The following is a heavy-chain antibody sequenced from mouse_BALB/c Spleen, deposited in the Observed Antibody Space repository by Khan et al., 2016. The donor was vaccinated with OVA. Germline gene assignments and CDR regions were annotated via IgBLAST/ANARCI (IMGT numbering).Heavy chain of an antibody. J-gene: IGHJ3*01. CDR2: ISTYYGDT. CDR3: VRGNAEYRFAY. Sequence: QVQLQQSGAELVRPGVSVKISCKGSGYTFTDYVMHWVKQSHAKSLEWIGVISTYYGDTTHNQKFKGKATMTVDKSSSTAYMERARLTSEDSAINYCVRGNAEYRFAYWGQGTLVTVSA. CDR1: GYTFTDYV. D-gene: IGHD1-3*01. V-gene: IGHV1S137*01.